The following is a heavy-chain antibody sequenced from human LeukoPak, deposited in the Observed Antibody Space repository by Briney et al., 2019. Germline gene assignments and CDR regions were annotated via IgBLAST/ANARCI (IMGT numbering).Heavy chain of an antibody. Sequence: GRSLRLSCAASGFTFSSYAMHWVRQTPGRGLEWVSAMSGSGTSTYYVDSVKGRFTISRDTSKSTVYLQMNSLRAEDTALYYCAKDRYYDFWSGYYIGDNWGQGTLVTVSS. CDR3: AKDRYYDFWSGYYIGDN. D-gene: IGHD3-3*01. CDR1: GFTFSSYA. J-gene: IGHJ4*02. V-gene: IGHV3-23*01. CDR2: MSGSGTST.